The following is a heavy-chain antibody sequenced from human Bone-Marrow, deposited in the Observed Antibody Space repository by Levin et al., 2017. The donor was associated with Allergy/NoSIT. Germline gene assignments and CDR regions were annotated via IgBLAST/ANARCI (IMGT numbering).Heavy chain of an antibody. Sequence: KSSETLSLTCTVSGGSISGSTYYWGWIRQPPGKGLEWVATIYYSGTSYYSPSLKSRVTISVDTSKNQFSLQLNSVTAADTAVYYCARQSTWLPYNWFDPWGQGTLVTVSS. V-gene: IGHV4-39*01. CDR3: ARQSTWLPYNWFDP. J-gene: IGHJ5*02. CDR1: GGSISGSTYY. CDR2: IYYSGTS. D-gene: IGHD5-12*01.